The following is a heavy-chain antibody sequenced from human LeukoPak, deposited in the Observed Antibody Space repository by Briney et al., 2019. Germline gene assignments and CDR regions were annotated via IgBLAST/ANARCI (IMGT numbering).Heavy chain of an antibody. J-gene: IGHJ2*01. Sequence: GGSLRLSCAASGFTFSSYAMSWVRQAPGKGLEWVSAISGSGGSTYYADSVKGRFTISRDNSKNTLYLQMNSPRAEDTAVYYCAKTVAGQSGANWYFDLWGRGTLVTVSS. D-gene: IGHD6-19*01. CDR3: AKTVAGQSGANWYFDL. V-gene: IGHV3-23*01. CDR1: GFTFSSYA. CDR2: ISGSGGST.